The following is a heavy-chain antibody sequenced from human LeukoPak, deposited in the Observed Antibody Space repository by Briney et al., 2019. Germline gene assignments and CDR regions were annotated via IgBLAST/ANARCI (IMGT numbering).Heavy chain of an antibody. Sequence: GRSLRLSCTASGFTFSSYGMHWVRQAPGKGLEWVTFIYNDGSQEYYADSVKGRFSISRDNSKNTLYLQMSSLRDEDTAIYYCARNVNHWNHVDCWGQGTRVTVSS. CDR1: GFTFSSYG. J-gene: IGHJ4*02. CDR3: ARNVNHWNHVDC. V-gene: IGHV3-33*01. D-gene: IGHD1-1*01. CDR2: IYNDGSQE.